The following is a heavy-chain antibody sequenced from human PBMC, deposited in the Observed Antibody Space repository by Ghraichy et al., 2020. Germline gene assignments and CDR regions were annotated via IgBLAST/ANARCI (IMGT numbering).Heavy chain of an antibody. CDR3: ARDLGPPKSSGWLYYYYYYGMDV. D-gene: IGHD6-19*01. Sequence: GGSLRLSCAASGFTFSSYAMHWVRQAPGKGLEWVAVISYDGSNKYYADSVKGRFTISRDNSKNTLYLQMNSLRAEDTAVYYCARDLGPPKSSGWLYYYYYYGMDVWGQGTTVTVSS. V-gene: IGHV3-30*04. CDR1: GFTFSSYA. CDR2: ISYDGSNK. J-gene: IGHJ6*02.